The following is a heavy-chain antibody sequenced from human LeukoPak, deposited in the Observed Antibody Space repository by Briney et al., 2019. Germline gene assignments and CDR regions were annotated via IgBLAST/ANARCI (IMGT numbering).Heavy chain of an antibody. D-gene: IGHD3-9*01. Sequence: ASVKVSCKASGYTFTGCYMNWVRQAPGQGLEWMGWINSDSGFTKYAQKFRGRVTMTRDTSITTVYMDLTRLTSDDTAVYYCARNFDMKGFDPWGQGTLVTVSS. V-gene: IGHV1-2*02. CDR1: GYTFTGCY. J-gene: IGHJ5*02. CDR2: INSDSGFT. CDR3: ARNFDMKGFDP.